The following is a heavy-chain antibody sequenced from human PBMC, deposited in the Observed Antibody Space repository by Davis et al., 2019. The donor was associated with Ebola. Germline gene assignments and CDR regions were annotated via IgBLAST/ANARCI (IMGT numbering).Heavy chain of an antibody. Sequence: GGSLRLSCAASGLVFSSYVMSWVRRAPGKGLEWVSTVVLSADTYYADSVKGRFTISRDNSKNTLHLQMNSLRVEDTAIYYCAKDTSNVWFDVWGQGTMVTVSS. CDR2: VVLSADT. V-gene: IGHV3-23*01. CDR1: GLVFSSYV. CDR3: AKDTSNVWFDV. D-gene: IGHD6-19*01. J-gene: IGHJ3*01.